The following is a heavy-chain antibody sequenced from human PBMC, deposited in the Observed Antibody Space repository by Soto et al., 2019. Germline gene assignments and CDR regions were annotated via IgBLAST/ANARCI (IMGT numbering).Heavy chain of an antibody. J-gene: IGHJ5*02. D-gene: IGHD1-26*01. CDR2: IYYSGST. Sequence: QLQLQESGPGLVKPSETLSLTRTVSGGSISSSNYYWGWIRQPPGKGLEWIGSIYYSGSTYYNPSLKSRVTISVDTSKNQFSLKLSSVTAADTAVYYYATQEVGGSYVYTFDPWGQGTLVTVSS. V-gene: IGHV4-39*01. CDR1: GGSISSSNYY. CDR3: ATQEVGGSYVYTFDP.